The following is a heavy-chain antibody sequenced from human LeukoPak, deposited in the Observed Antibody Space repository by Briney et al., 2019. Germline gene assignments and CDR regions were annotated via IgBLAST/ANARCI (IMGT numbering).Heavy chain of an antibody. Sequence: PSETLSLTCTVSGGSISSYYWSWIRQPAGKGLEWIVRIYTSGSTNYNPSLKSRVTMSVDTSKNQFSLKLSSVTAADTAVYYCARDRQLGYCSSTSCYWGFDPWGQGTLVTVSS. CDR3: ARDRQLGYCSSTSCYWGFDP. D-gene: IGHD2-2*01. CDR1: GGSISSYY. V-gene: IGHV4-4*07. J-gene: IGHJ5*02. CDR2: IYTSGST.